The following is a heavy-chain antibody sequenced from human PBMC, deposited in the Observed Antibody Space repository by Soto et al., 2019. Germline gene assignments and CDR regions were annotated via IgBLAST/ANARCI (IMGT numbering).Heavy chain of an antibody. D-gene: IGHD3-3*01. CDR2: IYSGGST. Sequence: EVQLVESGGGLVQPGGSLRLSCAASGFTVSSNYMSWVRQAPGKGLEWVSVIYSGGSTYYADSVKGRFTISRHNSKTTLYLQMNSLRAEDTAVYYCARVGSDFWSGYYPYYYYYMDVWGKGTTVTVSS. V-gene: IGHV3-53*04. J-gene: IGHJ6*03. CDR3: ARVGSDFWSGYYPYYYYYMDV. CDR1: GFTVSSNY.